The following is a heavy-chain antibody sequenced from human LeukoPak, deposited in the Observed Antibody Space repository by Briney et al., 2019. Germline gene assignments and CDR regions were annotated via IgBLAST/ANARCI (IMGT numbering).Heavy chain of an antibody. CDR2: ISYDGSYK. V-gene: IGHV3-30*18. CDR3: AKYSSSSNYYYGMDV. Sequence: GGSLRLSCAASGFTFSTYGMHWVRQAPGKGLEWVAVISYDGSYKRYADSAKGRFTISRDNSEKTLYLQMNSLRAEDTAVYYCAKYSSSSNYYYGMDVWGQGTTVTVSS. D-gene: IGHD6-13*01. J-gene: IGHJ6*02. CDR1: GFTFSTYG.